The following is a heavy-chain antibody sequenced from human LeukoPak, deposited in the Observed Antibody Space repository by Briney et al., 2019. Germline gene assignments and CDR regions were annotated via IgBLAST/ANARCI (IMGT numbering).Heavy chain of an antibody. D-gene: IGHD5-24*01. CDR3: ARSMATVTPGTY. CDR1: GGSFSGYY. V-gene: IGHV4-34*01. CDR2: INHSGST. Sequence: KPSETLSLTCAVYGGSFSGYYWSWIRQPPVKGLEWIGEINHSGSTNYNPSLKSRVTISVDTSKNQFSLKLSSVTAADTAVYYCARSMATVTPGTYWGQGTLVTVSS. J-gene: IGHJ4*02.